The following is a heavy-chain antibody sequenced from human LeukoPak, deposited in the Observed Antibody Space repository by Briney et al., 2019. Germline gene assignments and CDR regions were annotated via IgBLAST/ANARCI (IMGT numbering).Heavy chain of an antibody. CDR1: GFTFSDHF. D-gene: IGHD3-22*01. CDR2: IRNRAKSYTT. J-gene: IGHJ3*02. Sequence: GGSLRLSCAASGFTFSDHFMDWVRQDPGEGLERVGRIRNRAKSYTTQYAPSVKDRFPISRDDSRNSLYLQMNSLKTKDTAVYFCARVGDYYDSRGYSTDAFDMWGQGTMVTVSS. CDR3: ARVGDYYDSRGYSTDAFDM. V-gene: IGHV3-72*01.